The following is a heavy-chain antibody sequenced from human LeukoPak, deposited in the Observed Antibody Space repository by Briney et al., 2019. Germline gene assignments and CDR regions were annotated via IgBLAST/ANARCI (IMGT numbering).Heavy chain of an antibody. D-gene: IGHD2-2*01. J-gene: IGHJ4*02. CDR1: GFTFSSYG. CDR3: AKDRVRYCSSTSCEYFDY. Sequence: GGSLRLSCAASGFTFSSYGMSWVRQAPGKGLEWVSGISGSGGSTYYADSVKGRFTISRDNSKNTLYLQMNSLRAEDTAVYYCAKDRVRYCSSTSCEYFDYWGQGTLVTVSP. CDR2: ISGSGGST. V-gene: IGHV3-23*01.